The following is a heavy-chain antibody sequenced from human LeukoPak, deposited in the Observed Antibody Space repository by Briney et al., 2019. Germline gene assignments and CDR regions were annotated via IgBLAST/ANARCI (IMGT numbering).Heavy chain of an antibody. J-gene: IGHJ4*02. D-gene: IGHD4-17*01. CDR2: ISSSGSTI. V-gene: IGHV3-11*01. Sequence: PGGSLRLSCAASGFTFSDYYMSWIRQAPGKGLEWVSYISSSGSTIYYADSVKGRFTISRVNAKNSLYLQMNSLRAEDTAVYYCAREPPPDYGDYEDYWGQGTLVTVSS. CDR1: GFTFSDYY. CDR3: AREPPPDYGDYEDY.